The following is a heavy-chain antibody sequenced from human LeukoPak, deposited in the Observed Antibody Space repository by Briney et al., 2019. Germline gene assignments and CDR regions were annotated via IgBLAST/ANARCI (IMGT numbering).Heavy chain of an antibody. CDR1: GGTFSSYA. J-gene: IGHJ4*02. Sequence: GSSVKVSCKASGGTFSSYAISWVRQAPGQGLEWMGRIIPILGIANYAQKFQGRVTITADKSTSTAYMELSSLRSEDTAVYYCARYHHPGRYCSGGSCYPSFDYWGQGTLVTVSS. V-gene: IGHV1-69*04. CDR2: IIPILGIA. CDR3: ARYHHPGRYCSGGSCYPSFDY. D-gene: IGHD2-15*01.